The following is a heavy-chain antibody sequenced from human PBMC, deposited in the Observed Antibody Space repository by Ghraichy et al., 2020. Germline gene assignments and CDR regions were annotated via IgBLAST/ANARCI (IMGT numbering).Heavy chain of an antibody. V-gene: IGHV3-7*01. CDR1: GFTFSRHW. CDR2: IKSDGSVI. CDR3: ARDPYGDYKYGGTDY. Sequence: GGSLRLSCAASGFTFSRHWMSWVRQAPGKGLEWVASIKSDGSVIFYVDSVKGRFTISRDNAKNSVSLEMNSLRVEDTAVYYCARDPYGDYKYGGTDYWGQGTLVSVSS. J-gene: IGHJ4*02. D-gene: IGHD4-17*01.